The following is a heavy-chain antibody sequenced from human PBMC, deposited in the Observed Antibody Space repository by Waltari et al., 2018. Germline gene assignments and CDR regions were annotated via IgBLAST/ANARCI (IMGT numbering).Heavy chain of an antibody. CDR1: GFTFSSYW. Sequence: EVQLVESGGGLVQPGGSLRLSCAASGFTFSSYWMRWVRQAPGKGLEWVANIKQDGSEKYYVDSVKGRFTISRDNAKNSLYLQMNSLRAEDTAVYYCARVGIADAFDIWGQGTMVTVSS. CDR3: ARVGIADAFDI. D-gene: IGHD6-13*01. CDR2: IKQDGSEK. V-gene: IGHV3-7*01. J-gene: IGHJ3*02.